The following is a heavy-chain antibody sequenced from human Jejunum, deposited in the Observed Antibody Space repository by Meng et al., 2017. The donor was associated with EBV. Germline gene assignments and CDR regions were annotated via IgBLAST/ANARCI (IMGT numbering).Heavy chain of an antibody. D-gene: IGHD1-14*01. CDR3: ARASSERLLDY. Sequence: QGQLQGPGPGLVKPSGTLALTCAVSTDFISSYEWWSWVRQPPGKGLEWLGEINQVGSTYYNPSLKSRVTISIDTSKRQFSLRLNSMTAADTAVYYCARASSERLLDYWGQGTLVTVSS. CDR2: INQVGST. J-gene: IGHJ4*02. V-gene: IGHV4-4*02. CDR1: TDFISSYEW.